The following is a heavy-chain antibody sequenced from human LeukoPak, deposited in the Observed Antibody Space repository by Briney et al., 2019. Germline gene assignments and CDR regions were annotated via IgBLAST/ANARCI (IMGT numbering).Heavy chain of an antibody. V-gene: IGHV4-34*01. CDR2: INHSGST. Sequence: SETLSLTCAVYGGSFSGYYWSWIRQPPGKGLEWIGEINHSGSTNYNPSLKSRVTISVDTSKNQFSLKLSSVTAADTAVYYCARGSVFMGYASFDYWGQGTTVTVSS. D-gene: IGHD2-2*01. CDR1: GGSFSGYY. J-gene: IGHJ4*03. CDR3: ARGSVFMGYASFDY.